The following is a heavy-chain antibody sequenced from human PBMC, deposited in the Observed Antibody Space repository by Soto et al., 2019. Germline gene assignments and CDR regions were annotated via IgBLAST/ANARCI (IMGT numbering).Heavy chain of an antibody. V-gene: IGHV1-46*02. D-gene: IGHD2-21*02. CDR1: GYTFNTYY. CDR3: ARGGHIAVVTARFDY. Sequence: QVQLVQSGAEVRKPGASVKVSCKPSGYTFNTYYLHWLRQAPGQALEWMGVIHPSGGGTTYAQKFLGRVTVTRDTSTATVFMELSSLRSDDTAVYYCARGGHIAVVTARFDYWGQGTLVTVSS. CDR2: IHPSGGGT. J-gene: IGHJ4*02.